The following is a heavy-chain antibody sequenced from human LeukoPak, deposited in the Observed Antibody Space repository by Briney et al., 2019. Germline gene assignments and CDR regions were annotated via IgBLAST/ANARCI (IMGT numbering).Heavy chain of an antibody. Sequence: GASVKVSCKASGYTFTNYTINWVRLAPGQGLEWMGIINPSGGSTSYAQKFQGRVTMTRDTSTSTVYMELSSLRSEDTAVYYCATYSGSYYVDPFDYWGQGTLVTVSS. CDR1: GYTFTNYT. J-gene: IGHJ4*02. D-gene: IGHD1-26*01. V-gene: IGHV1-46*01. CDR3: ATYSGSYYVDPFDY. CDR2: INPSGGST.